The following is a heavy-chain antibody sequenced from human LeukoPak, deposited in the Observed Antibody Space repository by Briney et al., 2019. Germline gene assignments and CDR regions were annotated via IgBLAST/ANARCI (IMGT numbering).Heavy chain of an antibody. D-gene: IGHD2-15*01. CDR2: IYYSGST. CDR1: GGSISSYY. CDR3: AREGLGYCSGGSCYRYFDY. V-gene: IGHV4-59*01. J-gene: IGHJ4*02. Sequence: ETLSLTCTVSGGSISSYYWSWIRQPPGKGLEWIGYIYYSGSTNYNPSLKSRVTISVDTSKNQFSLKLSSVTAADTAVYYCAREGLGYCSGGSCYRYFDYWGQGTLVTVSS.